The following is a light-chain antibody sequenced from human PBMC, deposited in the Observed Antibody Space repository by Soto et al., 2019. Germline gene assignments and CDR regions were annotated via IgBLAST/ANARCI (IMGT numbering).Light chain of an antibody. J-gene: IGKJ2*01. CDR2: ATS. Sequence: DTQMTQTPSSLSASVGDRVTITCRASHDISNYLAWFQQKPGKAPKSQIYATSTLQSGVPSRFSGSGFGADFTLTIDGLQPEDFATYYCQQYRSYPYTFGQGTKVDIK. V-gene: IGKV1-16*01. CDR1: HDISNY. CDR3: QQYRSYPYT.